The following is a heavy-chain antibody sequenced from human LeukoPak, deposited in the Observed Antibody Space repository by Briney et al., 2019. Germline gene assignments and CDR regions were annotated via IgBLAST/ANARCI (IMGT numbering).Heavy chain of an antibody. V-gene: IGHV3-53*01. CDR1: GFTVGSNY. CDR2: IYSGGST. Sequence: GGSLRLSCAASGFTVGSNYMSWVRQAPGKGLEWVSVIYSGGSTYYADSVKGRFTISRDNSKNTLYLQMNSPRAEDTAMYYCAEGSNYSDSSFWGQGTLVTVSS. D-gene: IGHD4-11*01. CDR3: AEGSNYSDSSF. J-gene: IGHJ4*02.